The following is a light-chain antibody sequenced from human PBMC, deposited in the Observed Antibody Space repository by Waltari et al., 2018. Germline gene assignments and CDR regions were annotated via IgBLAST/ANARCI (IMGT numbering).Light chain of an antibody. V-gene: IGLV3-25*03. J-gene: IGLJ2*01. Sequence: SYELTQAPSVSVSPGQTARITCSGDALPNEYVYWYQQKPGQAPMLVIYKDTERPSGIPERFSGASSGTTVTLTIRGVQAEDGADYYCQSADSSGIYVVFGGGTKLTVL. CDR1: ALPNEY. CDR2: KDT. CDR3: QSADSSGIYVV.